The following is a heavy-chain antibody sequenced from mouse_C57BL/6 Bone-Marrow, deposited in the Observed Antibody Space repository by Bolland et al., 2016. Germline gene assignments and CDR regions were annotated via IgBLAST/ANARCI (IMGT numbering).Heavy chain of an antibody. J-gene: IGHJ4*01. CDR3: ASYGDAMDY. CDR2: IDPSDSYT. Sequence: IDPSDSYTNYNQKFKGKATLTVATSSSTAYMQLSSLTSEDSAVYYCASYGDAMDYWGQGTS. V-gene: IGHV1-59*01. D-gene: IGHD1-1*01.